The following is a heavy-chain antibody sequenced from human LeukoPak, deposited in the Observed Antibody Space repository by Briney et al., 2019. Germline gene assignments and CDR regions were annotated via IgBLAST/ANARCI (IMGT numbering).Heavy chain of an antibody. J-gene: IGHJ4*02. CDR2: ISDSGGST. Sequence: GGSLRLSCAASGFTFSSYAMSWVRQAPGKGLEWVSGISDSGGSTYYADSVKGRFTISRDNSKNTLYLQMNSLRAEDTAVYYCAKLTLLGYCSGGSCYDRRVFDYWGQGTLVTVSS. V-gene: IGHV3-23*01. D-gene: IGHD2-15*01. CDR1: GFTFSSYA. CDR3: AKLTLLGYCSGGSCYDRRVFDY.